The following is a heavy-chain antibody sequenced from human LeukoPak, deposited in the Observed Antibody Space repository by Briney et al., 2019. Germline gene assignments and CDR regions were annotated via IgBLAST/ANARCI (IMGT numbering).Heavy chain of an antibody. J-gene: IGHJ3*02. CDR2: IYYSGST. CDR3: ARDRGGSYSVDAFDI. Sequence: SETLSLTCTVSGGSLNSGAYYWSWTRQHPGQGLEWIGYIYYSGSTYYNPSLKSRVTISVDMSKKHFSLNLTSVTAADTAVYYCARDRGGSYSVDAFDIWGQGTMVTVSS. V-gene: IGHV4-31*03. D-gene: IGHD1-26*01. CDR1: GGSLNSGAYY.